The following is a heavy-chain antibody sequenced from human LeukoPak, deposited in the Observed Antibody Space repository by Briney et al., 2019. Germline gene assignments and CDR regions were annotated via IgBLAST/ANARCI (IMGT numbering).Heavy chain of an antibody. D-gene: IGHD6-19*01. Sequence: GGSLRLSCAVSGITLSNYGMSWVRQAPGKGLEWISAISVDGETAYYADSVKGRFIISRDNSKNTLYLQLSSLRDEDTAVYYCAQGYLSGWYPHWGQGSLVSVSS. CDR1: GITLSNYG. J-gene: IGHJ4*02. CDR3: AQGYLSGWYPH. CDR2: ISVDGETA. V-gene: IGHV3-23*01.